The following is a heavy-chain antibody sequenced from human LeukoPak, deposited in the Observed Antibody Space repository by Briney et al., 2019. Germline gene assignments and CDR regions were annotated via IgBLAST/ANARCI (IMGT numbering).Heavy chain of an antibody. CDR2: IYTSGST. V-gene: IGHV4-61*02. CDR1: GGFISSGSYY. Sequence: SETLSLTCTVSGGFISSGSYYWSWLRQPAGKGLEWIGRIYTSGSTNYTPSLKSRVTISVDTSKNQFSLKLSSVTAADTAVYYCARVRGYSYGYDWGQGTLVTVSS. CDR3: ARVRGYSYGYD. D-gene: IGHD5-18*01. J-gene: IGHJ4*02.